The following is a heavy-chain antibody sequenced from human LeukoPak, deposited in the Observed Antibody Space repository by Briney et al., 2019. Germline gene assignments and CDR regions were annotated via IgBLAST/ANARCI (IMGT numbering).Heavy chain of an antibody. J-gene: IGHJ4*02. CDR3: AREDGYCTNGVCYNY. Sequence: ASVKVSCKVSGYTLTELSMHWVRQAPGKGLEWMGGFDPEDGETIYAQKFQGRVTMTEDESTSTAYMELSSLRSEDTAVYYCAREDGYCTNGVCYNYWGQGTLVTVSS. D-gene: IGHD2-8*01. CDR2: FDPEDGET. CDR1: GYTLTELS. V-gene: IGHV1-24*01.